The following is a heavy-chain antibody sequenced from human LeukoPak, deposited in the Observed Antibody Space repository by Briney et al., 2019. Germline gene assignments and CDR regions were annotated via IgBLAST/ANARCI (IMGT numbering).Heavy chain of an antibody. D-gene: IGHD2-15*01. CDR2: IHYSGST. CDR1: GGSISSSTYY. CDR3: ARVRCSGGSCPYYYYYYYMDV. J-gene: IGHJ6*03. Sequence: PSETLSLTCTVSGGSISSSTYYWGWIRQPPGKGLEWIGSIHYSGSTYYNPSLQSRVTISIDTSKSQFPLKLRFVTAADTAVYYCARVRCSGGSCPYYYYYYYMDVWGKGTTVTVSS. V-gene: IGHV4-39*06.